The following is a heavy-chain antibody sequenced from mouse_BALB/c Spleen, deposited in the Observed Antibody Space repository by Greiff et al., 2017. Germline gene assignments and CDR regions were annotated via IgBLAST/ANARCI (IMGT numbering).Heavy chain of an antibody. CDR1: GFSLTSYG. CDR2: ISAGRST. D-gene: IGHD2-5*01. V-gene: IGHV2-9*02. Sequence: VKLVESGPGLVAPSQSLSISCTVSGFSLTSYGVHWVRQTPGKGLEWLGVISAGRSTNYYSALMSRMSTSKDNSKSHVFLILNSLQTDDTATYYCAKKGSNYYWYFDVWGAGTTVTVSS. J-gene: IGHJ1*01. CDR3: AKKGSNYYWYFDV.